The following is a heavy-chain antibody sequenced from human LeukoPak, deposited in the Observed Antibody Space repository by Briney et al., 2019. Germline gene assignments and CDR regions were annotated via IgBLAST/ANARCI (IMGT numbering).Heavy chain of an antibody. CDR2: MNPNSGNT. J-gene: IGHJ4*02. CDR3: ARDYSGYYFH. Sequence: ASVKVSCKASGYTFTSYDINWVRQATGQGLEWMGWMNPNSGNTGYAQKFQGRVTMTTDTSTSTAYMELRSLRSDDTAVYYCARDYSGYYFHWGQGTLVTVSS. V-gene: IGHV1-8*01. CDR1: GYTFTSYD. D-gene: IGHD3-22*01.